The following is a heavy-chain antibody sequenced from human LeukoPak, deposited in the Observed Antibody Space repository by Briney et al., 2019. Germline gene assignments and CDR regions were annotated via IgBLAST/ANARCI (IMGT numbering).Heavy chain of an antibody. CDR3: AKEAGIAVEIGIDY. D-gene: IGHD6-19*01. CDR2: ISYDGSNK. V-gene: IGHV3-30*04. CDR1: GFTFSSYA. J-gene: IGHJ4*02. Sequence: GRSLRLSCAASGFTFSSYAMHWVRQAPGKGLEWVAVISYDGSNKYYADSVKGRFTISRDNSKNTLYLQMNSLRAEDTAVYYCAKEAGIAVEIGIDYWGQGTLVTVSS.